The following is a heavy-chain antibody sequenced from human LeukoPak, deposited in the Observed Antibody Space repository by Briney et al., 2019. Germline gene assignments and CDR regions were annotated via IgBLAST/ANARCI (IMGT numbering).Heavy chain of an antibody. CDR3: ARDSIYSYGPGDVAFDI. Sequence: GASVKVSCKSSGFTFSTSAIQWVRQARGQGLEWIGWIIVGTGTTNYAQSLQGRLTISRDMSTNTVYMELSSLRSEDTAVYYCARDSIYSYGPGDVAFDIWGQGTMVTVSS. CDR1: GFTFSTSA. D-gene: IGHD5-18*01. J-gene: IGHJ3*02. V-gene: IGHV1-58*02. CDR2: IIVGTGTT.